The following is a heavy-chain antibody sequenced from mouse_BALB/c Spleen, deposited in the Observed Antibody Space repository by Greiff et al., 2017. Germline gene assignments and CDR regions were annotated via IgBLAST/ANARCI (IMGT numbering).Heavy chain of an antibody. D-gene: IGHD2-10*02. CDR1: GYTFTSYW. Sequence: QVQLQQPGAELVRPGASVKLSCKASGYTFTSYWINWVKQRPGQGLEWIGNIYPSDSYTNYNQKFKDKATLTVDKSSSTAYMQLSSPTSEDSAVYYCTTTPRLAMDYWGQGTSVTVSS. CDR2: IYPSDSYT. V-gene: IGHV1-69*02. J-gene: IGHJ4*01. CDR3: TTTPRLAMDY.